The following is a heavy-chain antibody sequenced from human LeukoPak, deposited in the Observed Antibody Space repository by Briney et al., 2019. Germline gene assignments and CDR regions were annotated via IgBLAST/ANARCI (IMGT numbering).Heavy chain of an antibody. Sequence: SETLSLTCVVYGGSFSGYHWSWIRQSPGKGLEWIGEINHRGSTNYNPSLKRRVTISVDTSKNQFSLKLSSVTAADTAVYYCARDEYWNYGMFDYWGQGTLVTVSS. V-gene: IGHV4-34*01. CDR3: ARDEYWNYGMFDY. J-gene: IGHJ4*02. CDR2: INHRGST. CDR1: GGSFSGYH. D-gene: IGHD1-7*01.